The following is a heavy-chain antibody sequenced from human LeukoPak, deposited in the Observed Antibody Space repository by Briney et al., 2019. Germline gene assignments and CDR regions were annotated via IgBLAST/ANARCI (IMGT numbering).Heavy chain of an antibody. CDR1: GGSICSGGYY. D-gene: IGHD3-10*01. V-gene: IGHV4-31*03. Sequence: SETLSLTCTVSGGSICSGGYYWSWIRQHPGKGLEWIGYIYYSGSTYYNPSLKSRVTISVDTSKNQFSLKLSSVTAADTAVYYCARASLLWFGELYGMDVWGQGTTVTVSS. CDR3: ARASLLWFGELYGMDV. CDR2: IYYSGST. J-gene: IGHJ6*02.